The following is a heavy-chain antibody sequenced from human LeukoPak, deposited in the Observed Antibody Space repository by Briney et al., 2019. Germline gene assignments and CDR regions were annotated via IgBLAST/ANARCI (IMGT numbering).Heavy chain of an antibody. CDR2: INHSGST. D-gene: IGHD5-18*01. V-gene: IGHV4-34*01. J-gene: IGHJ4*02. CDR1: GGSFSGYY. Sequence: SETLPLTCAVYGGSFSGYYWSWIRQPPGKGLEWIGEINHSGSTNYNPSLKSRLTIYVDTSKNQFSLKLSSVTAADTAVYYCARQVTFGYAYAYYFDYWGQGTLVTVSS. CDR3: ARQVTFGYAYAYYFDY.